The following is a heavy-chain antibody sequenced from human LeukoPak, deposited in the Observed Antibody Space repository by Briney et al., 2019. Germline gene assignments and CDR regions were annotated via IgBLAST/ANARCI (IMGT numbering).Heavy chain of an antibody. J-gene: IGHJ4*02. V-gene: IGHV3-23*01. D-gene: IGHD3-10*01. CDR1: RFTFSSYA. CDR2: VSDGGGST. CDR3: AKRGGGRYFDY. Sequence: GESLRLSCAASRFTFSSYALSWVRQAPGKGLEWVSSVSDGGGSTYYADSVKGRFTISRDNSKNTLYLQMNSLRAGDAAVYYCAKRGGGRYFDYWGQGTLVTVSS.